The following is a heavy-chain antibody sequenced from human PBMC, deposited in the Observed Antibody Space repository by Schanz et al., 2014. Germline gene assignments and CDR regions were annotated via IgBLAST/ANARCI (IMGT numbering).Heavy chain of an antibody. D-gene: IGHD4-17*01. CDR1: TFTFSSDW. CDR2: IKEDGSEK. J-gene: IGHJ3*02. V-gene: IGHV3-7*04. CDR3: ARKMKLGVYGGKGHDSLDI. Sequence: EVQLVESGGGLVQPGGSLRLSCAASTFTFSSDWMSWVRQAPGKGLEWVANIKEDGSEKNYLDSVKGRFTISRDNAKNSLFLQMNSLRAEDTAVYYCARKMKLGVYGGKGHDSLDIWGQGTMVTVSS.